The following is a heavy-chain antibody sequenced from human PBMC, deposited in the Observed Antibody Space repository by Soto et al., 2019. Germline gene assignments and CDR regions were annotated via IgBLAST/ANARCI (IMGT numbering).Heavy chain of an antibody. V-gene: IGHV3-9*01. CDR1: GFTFDDYA. J-gene: IGHJ4*02. D-gene: IGHD3-3*01. Sequence: EVQLVESGGGLVQPGRSLRLSCAASGFTFDDYAMHWVRQAPGKGLEWVSGISWNSGSIGYADSVKGRFTISRDNAKNSLYLQMNSLRAEDTALYYCAKDLVPYDFWSGHDYWGQGTLVTVSS. CDR3: AKDLVPYDFWSGHDY. CDR2: ISWNSGSI.